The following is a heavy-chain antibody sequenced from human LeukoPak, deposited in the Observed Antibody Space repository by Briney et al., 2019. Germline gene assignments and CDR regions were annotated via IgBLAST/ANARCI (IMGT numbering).Heavy chain of an antibody. V-gene: IGHV4-59*01. D-gene: IGHD3-10*01. CDR2: IHYTGST. CDR3: ARGGYYGSGNDFRFDP. J-gene: IGHJ5*02. CDR1: GGSINNYY. Sequence: SETLSLTCTVSGGSINNYYWSWIRQSPGKGLEWIGYIHYTGSTNYNPSLKSRVTISVDTSKNQFSLKLSSVTAADTAIYYCARGGYYGSGNDFRFDPWGQGTLVTVSS.